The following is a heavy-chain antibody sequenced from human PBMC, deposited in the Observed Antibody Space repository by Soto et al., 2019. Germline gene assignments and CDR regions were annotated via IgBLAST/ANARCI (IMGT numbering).Heavy chain of an antibody. D-gene: IGHD2-2*01. CDR2: ISDSGSST. Sequence: GGSLRLSCSVSGFAFSNYGMSWVRQAPGKGLEWVSAISDSGSSTYYADSVRGRFTTSRDNSKNTLYLQMNSLRAEDTATYYCAKYCSSTYCSYFDYWGPGTLVTVSS. J-gene: IGHJ4*02. CDR1: GFAFSNYG. CDR3: AKYCSSTYCSYFDY. V-gene: IGHV3-23*01.